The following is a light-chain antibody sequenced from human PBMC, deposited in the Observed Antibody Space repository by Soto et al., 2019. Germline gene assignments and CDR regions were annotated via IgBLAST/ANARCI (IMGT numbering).Light chain of an antibody. V-gene: IGKV1-39*01. J-gene: IGKJ1*01. CDR3: QQSFNLPRT. CDR1: QSTSSS. CDR2: AAS. Sequence: DIEMTQFPSYLSASVGETITITCRASQSTSSSLNWFQHRPGQPPKLLLFAASNLHAGVPPRFSGSGSGRSFSLTIRSLQPEDFATYYCQQSFNLPRTFGPGTRVEFK.